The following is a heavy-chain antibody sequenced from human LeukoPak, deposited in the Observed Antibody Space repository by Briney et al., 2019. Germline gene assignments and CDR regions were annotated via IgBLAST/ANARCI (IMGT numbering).Heavy chain of an antibody. V-gene: IGHV3-73*01. J-gene: IGHJ4*02. CDR3: TRRTPCTNGVCPDY. D-gene: IGHD2-8*01. CDR1: GFTFSGSA. CDR2: IRSQANSYAT. Sequence: PGGSLTLSCAASGFTFSGSAMHWVRQASGKGREWVGRIRSQANSYATAYAASVKGRFTISRDDSKNTAYLQMNSLKTEDTAMYYCTRRTPCTNGVCPDYWGQGTLVTVSS.